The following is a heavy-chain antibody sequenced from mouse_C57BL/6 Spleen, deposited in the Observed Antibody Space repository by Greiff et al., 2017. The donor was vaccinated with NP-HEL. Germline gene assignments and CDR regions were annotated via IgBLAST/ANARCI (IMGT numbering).Heavy chain of an antibody. CDR3: ARAGDYYGSSIFDY. CDR1: GYTFTDYY. CDR2: INPNNGGT. Sequence: VQLKQSGPELVKPGASVKISCKASGYTFTDYYMNWVKQSHGKSLEWIGDINPNNGGTSYNQKFKGKATLTVDKSSSTAYMELRSLTSEDSAVYYCARAGDYYGSSIFDYWGQGTTLTVSS. V-gene: IGHV1-26*01. D-gene: IGHD1-1*01. J-gene: IGHJ2*01.